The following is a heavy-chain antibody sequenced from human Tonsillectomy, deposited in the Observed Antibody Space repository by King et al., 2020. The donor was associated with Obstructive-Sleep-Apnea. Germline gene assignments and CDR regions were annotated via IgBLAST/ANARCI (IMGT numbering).Heavy chain of an antibody. CDR2: IDPTSGGT. V-gene: IGHV1-2*02. D-gene: IGHD4-17*01. CDR3: ATVAVATATYYFDC. J-gene: IGHJ4*02. Sequence: VQLVESGAEVKKPGASVKVSCKASGYTFTGYYIHWVRQAPGQGLECMGWIDPTSGGTKYAQKFQGRVTMTRDKTISTAYMELGRLISDDTAVYYCATVAVATATYYFDCWGQGTLVTVSS. CDR1: GYTFTGYY.